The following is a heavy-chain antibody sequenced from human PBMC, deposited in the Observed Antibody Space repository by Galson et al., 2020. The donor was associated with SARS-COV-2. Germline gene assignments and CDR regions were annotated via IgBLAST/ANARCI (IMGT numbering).Heavy chain of an antibody. J-gene: IGHJ4*02. D-gene: IGHD3-9*01. Sequence: SGPTLVKPTQTVTLTCSFSGFSLTSYEMRVNWIRQPPGKSLEWLAHINYENDKSYSTSLQTRLSVSQDAAKNQVFLTITNLDPVDTATYDWARGNVRKLDWVLDSWGQGILVTVSA. CDR1: GFSLTSYEMR. V-gene: IGHV2-70*04. CDR2: INYENDK. CDR3: ARGNVRKLDWVLDS.